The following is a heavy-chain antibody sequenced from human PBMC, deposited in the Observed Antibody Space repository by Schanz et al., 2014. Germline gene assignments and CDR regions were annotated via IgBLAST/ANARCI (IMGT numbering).Heavy chain of an antibody. Sequence: QVQLQESGPGLVKPSETLSLTCTVSGASISFYDWNWIRQSPGKGLEWIGYIYHSGSPIYNPSLQGRVPIPIDTSKTQFPLKRESVTAADTAMYFCARQGDVYRLDYWGQGTLVTVTS. V-gene: IGHV4-59*08. CDR3: ARQGDVYRLDY. CDR1: GASISFYD. CDR2: IYHSGSP. D-gene: IGHD1-26*01. J-gene: IGHJ4*02.